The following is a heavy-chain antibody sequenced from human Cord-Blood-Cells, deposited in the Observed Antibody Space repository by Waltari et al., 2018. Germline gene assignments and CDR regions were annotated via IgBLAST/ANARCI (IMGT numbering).Heavy chain of an antibody. CDR2: INHSGST. D-gene: IGHD7-27*01. V-gene: IGHV4-34*01. J-gene: IGHJ2*01. Sequence: QVQLQQWGAGLLKPSETLSLTCAVYGGSFSGYYWSWIRQPPGKGLEWIGEINHSGSTNYNPSLKCRVTISVDTSKNQFSLKLSSVTAADTAVYYCARGWGGHWYFDLWGRGTLVTVSS. CDR3: ARGWGGHWYFDL. CDR1: GGSFSGYY.